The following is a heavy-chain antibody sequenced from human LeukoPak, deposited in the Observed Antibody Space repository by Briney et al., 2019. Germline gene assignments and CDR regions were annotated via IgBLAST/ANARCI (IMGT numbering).Heavy chain of an antibody. CDR3: GEGRKGAWFPNY. D-gene: IGHD3-10*01. V-gene: IGHV3-7*05. CDR1: GFTFSSYW. CDR2: LNQDGSEK. J-gene: IGHJ4*02. Sequence: PGGSLRLSCAASGFTFSSYWMSWVRQAPGKGLEWVANLNQDGSEKYYVDSVKGRFTISRDNAKNSLYLQMNGLRAEDTAVYYCGEGRKGAWFPNYWGQGTLVTVSS.